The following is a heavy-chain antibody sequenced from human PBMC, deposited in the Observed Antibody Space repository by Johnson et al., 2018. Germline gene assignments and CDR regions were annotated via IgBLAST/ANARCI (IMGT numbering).Heavy chain of an antibody. CDR3: ARDRRYEEKVYYMDV. CDR1: GFTFSSYT. CDR2: TSYDGNNK. D-gene: IGHD1-14*01. J-gene: IGHJ6*03. V-gene: IGHV3-30-3*01. Sequence: QVQLVESGGGVVQPGRSLRLSCAASGFTFSSYTMDWVRQAPGKGLEWVAVTSYDGNNKYYADSVKGRFTISRDNSKNTLYLQMNSLRTEDTAVYYCARDRRYEEKVYYMDVWGKGTTVTVSS.